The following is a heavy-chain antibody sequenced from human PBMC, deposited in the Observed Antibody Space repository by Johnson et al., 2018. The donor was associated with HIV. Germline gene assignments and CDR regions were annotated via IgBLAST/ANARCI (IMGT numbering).Heavy chain of an antibody. CDR1: GFTFSSYA. D-gene: IGHD2-21*02. V-gene: IGHV3-23*04. Sequence: VQLVESGGGVVRPGGSLRLSCAASGFTFSSYAMSWVRQAPGKGLEWVSAISGSGGSTYSADSVKGRFTISRDNSKNTLYLQMNSLRAEDTAVYYCARPGGDPLTDDAFDIWGQGTMVTVSS. CDR3: ARPGGDPLTDDAFDI. J-gene: IGHJ3*02. CDR2: ISGSGGST.